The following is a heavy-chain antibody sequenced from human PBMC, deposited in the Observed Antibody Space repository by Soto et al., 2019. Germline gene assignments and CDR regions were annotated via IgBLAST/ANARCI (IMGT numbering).Heavy chain of an antibody. V-gene: IGHV1-69*13. CDR2: IIPYYNTL. CDR3: ASGASRWYPYFLDS. CDR1: EGTFNSYA. D-gene: IGHD6-13*01. J-gene: IGHJ4*02. Sequence: SVKVPCKASEGTFNSYAIAWLRQSPGQGLEWMGGIIPYYNTLNYAQKFQDSVTVTADDSTNTVYMELSSLRSDDTAVYFCASGASRWYPYFLDSWAQGTLVTV.